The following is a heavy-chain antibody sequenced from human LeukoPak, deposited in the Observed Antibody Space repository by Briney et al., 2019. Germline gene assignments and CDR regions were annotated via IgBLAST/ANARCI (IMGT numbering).Heavy chain of an antibody. CDR1: GFTFSSYA. CDR2: ISYDGSNK. D-gene: IGHD2-21*02. Sequence: GGSLRLSCAASGFTFSSYAMHWVRQAPGKGLEWVAVISYDGSNKYYADSVKGRFTISRDNTKNTLYLQMNYPRAEDTAVYYCVRVNCGGDCNSRDWYFDLWGRGTLVSVSS. CDR3: VRVNCGGDCNSRDWYFDL. V-gene: IGHV3-30-3*01. J-gene: IGHJ2*01.